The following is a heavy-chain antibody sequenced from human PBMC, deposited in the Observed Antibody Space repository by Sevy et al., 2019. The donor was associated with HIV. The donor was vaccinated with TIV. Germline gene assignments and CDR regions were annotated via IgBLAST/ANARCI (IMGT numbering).Heavy chain of an antibody. V-gene: IGHV3-7*01. CDR1: GFTFRTYW. CDR3: ARLSSPMPDSGWYDFFDH. D-gene: IGHD6-19*01. CDR2: IKPDGSDK. Sequence: GGSLRLSCAASGFTFRTYWMSWVRQALGKGLEWVANIKPDGSDKNYMDSVKGRFTISRDNAKNSLYLHVSSLRAEDTAGYYCARLSSPMPDSGWYDFFDHWGQGTLVTVSS. J-gene: IGHJ4*02.